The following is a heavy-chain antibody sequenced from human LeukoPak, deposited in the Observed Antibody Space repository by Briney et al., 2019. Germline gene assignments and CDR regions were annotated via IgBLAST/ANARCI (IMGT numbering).Heavy chain of an antibody. CDR1: GDSVSSNSAT. D-gene: IGHD5-24*01. CDR2: TYYRSKWYN. V-gene: IGHV6-1*01. Sequence: SPTLSLTRVISGDSVSSNSATWNWIRQSPSRGLEWLGRTYYRSKWYNDYAVSVKSRITINPDTSKNQFSLQLNSVTPEDTAVYYCAGWLARDDIWGQGALWTLSS. CDR3: AGWLARDDI. J-gene: IGHJ3*02.